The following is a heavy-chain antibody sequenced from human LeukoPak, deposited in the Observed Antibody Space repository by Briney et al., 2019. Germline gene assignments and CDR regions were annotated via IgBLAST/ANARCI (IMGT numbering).Heavy chain of an antibody. D-gene: IGHD6-13*01. CDR3: ARSFKTHSSSWSKPTYYFDY. J-gene: IGHJ4*02. CDR2: IYPGDSDT. Sequence: GESLKISCKGSGYSFSSYWIGWVRQIPGKGLEWMGIIYPGDSDTRYSPSFQGQVTISADKSISTAYLQWSSLKASDTAMYYCARSFKTHSSSWSKPTYYFDYWGQGTLVTVSS. V-gene: IGHV5-51*01. CDR1: GYSFSSYW.